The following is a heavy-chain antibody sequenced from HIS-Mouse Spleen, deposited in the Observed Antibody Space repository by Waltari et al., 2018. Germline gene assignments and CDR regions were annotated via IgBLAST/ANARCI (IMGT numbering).Heavy chain of an antibody. D-gene: IGHD3-22*01. CDR2: ISSSVSTI. Sequence: QVQLVESGGGLVKPGGSLRLSCAASGFTFSDYYMSWIRQAPGKWLEWVSYISSSVSTIYYADSVKGRFTISRDNAKNSLYLQMNSLRAEDTAVYYCARDESRNWEIAYYFDYWGQGTLVTVSS. CDR3: ARDESRNWEIAYYFDY. J-gene: IGHJ4*02. V-gene: IGHV3-11*01. CDR1: GFTFSDYY.